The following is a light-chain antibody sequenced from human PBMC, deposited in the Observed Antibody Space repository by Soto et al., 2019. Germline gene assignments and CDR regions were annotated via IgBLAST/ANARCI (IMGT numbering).Light chain of an antibody. CDR3: QQFNSYPIT. CDR1: QGISSA. J-gene: IGKJ5*01. Sequence: GDRVTITCRASQGISSALAWYQQKPGKAPKLLIYDASSLESGVLSRFSGSGSGTDFTLTISSLQPEDFATYYCQQFNSYPITFGQGTRLEIK. V-gene: IGKV1-13*02. CDR2: DAS.